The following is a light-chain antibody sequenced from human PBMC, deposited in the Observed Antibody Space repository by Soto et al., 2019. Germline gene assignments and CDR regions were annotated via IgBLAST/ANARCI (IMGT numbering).Light chain of an antibody. CDR1: SSDVGAYNY. Sequence: QSVLTQPPSASGSPGQSVTISCTGTSSDVGAYNYASWYQQLPGKAPKPIIYEVSKRPSGVPDRFSGSKSGNTASLTVSGLQAEDEADYYCTSYAGTYSFFYVFGTGTKVTVL. J-gene: IGLJ1*01. CDR2: EVS. V-gene: IGLV2-8*01. CDR3: TSYAGTYSFFYV.